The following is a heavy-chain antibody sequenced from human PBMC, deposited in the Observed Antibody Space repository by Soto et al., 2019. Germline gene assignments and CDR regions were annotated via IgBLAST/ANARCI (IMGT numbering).Heavy chain of an antibody. CDR3: ARGSSGYYNWFDP. V-gene: IGHV1-69*13. J-gene: IGHJ5*02. Sequence: SVKVSCKDSGGTFSSNAISWVRQAPGQGLEWMGGIIPIFGTANYAQKFQGRVTITADESTSTAYMELSSLRSEDTAVYYCARGSSGYYNWFDPWGQGTLVTVSS. CDR1: GGTFSSNA. D-gene: IGHD3-22*01. CDR2: IIPIFGTA.